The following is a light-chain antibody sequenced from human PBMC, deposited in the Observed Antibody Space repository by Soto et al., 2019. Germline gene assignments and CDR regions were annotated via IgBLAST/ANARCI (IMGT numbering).Light chain of an antibody. CDR1: QSVSNSY. CDR2: GAS. CDR3: QQYGSSAPIT. J-gene: IGKJ5*01. Sequence: EIVLTQSPGTLSLSPGDRATLSCSASQSVSNSYLAWYQQKPGQAPRLLIYGASNRATGIPDRFSGSGSGTDFTLTIGRLEPEDFAMYYCQQYGSSAPITFGQGTRLEIE. V-gene: IGKV3-20*01.